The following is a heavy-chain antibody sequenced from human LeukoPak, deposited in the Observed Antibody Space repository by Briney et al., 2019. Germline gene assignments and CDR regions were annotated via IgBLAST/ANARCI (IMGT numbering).Heavy chain of an antibody. J-gene: IGHJ4*02. CDR3: ARDLGAAGTLSFFDY. Sequence: ASVKVSCKASGYTFTSYGISWGRQAPGQGLEWMGWISAYNGNINYAQKFQGRVTMTTDTSTSTAYLELRSLRSDDTAVYYCARDLGAAGTLSFFDYWGQGTPVTVSS. V-gene: IGHV1-18*04. CDR1: GYTFTSYG. D-gene: IGHD6-13*01. CDR2: ISAYNGNI.